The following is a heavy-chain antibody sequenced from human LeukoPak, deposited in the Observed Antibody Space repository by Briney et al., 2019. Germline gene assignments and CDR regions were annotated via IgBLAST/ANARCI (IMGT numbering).Heavy chain of an antibody. CDR3: ARSYGSYVLDY. J-gene: IGHJ4*02. CDR2: IIPIFGTA. Sequence: GASVKVSCKASGGTFSSYAISWVRQAPGQGLEWMGGIIPIFGTANYAQKFQGRVTITADESTSTAYMELSSLRSEDTAVYFCARSYGSYVLDYWGQGSLVIVSS. CDR1: GGTFSSYA. D-gene: IGHD6-6*01. V-gene: IGHV1-69*13.